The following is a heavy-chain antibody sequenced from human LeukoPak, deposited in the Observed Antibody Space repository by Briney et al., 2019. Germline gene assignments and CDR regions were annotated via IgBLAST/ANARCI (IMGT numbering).Heavy chain of an antibody. J-gene: IGHJ3*02. Sequence: PSETLSLTCTVSGDSMTSYYWSWIRQPPGKGLEWIGNIYYSGTSNYNPSLRSRVTISEDTSKNQFSLELNSVTVADTAVYYCASPYYDYVWGSYRHDAFDIWGQGTMVTVSS. CDR3: ASPYYDYVWGSYRHDAFDI. V-gene: IGHV4-59*08. D-gene: IGHD3-16*02. CDR1: GDSMTSYY. CDR2: IYYSGTS.